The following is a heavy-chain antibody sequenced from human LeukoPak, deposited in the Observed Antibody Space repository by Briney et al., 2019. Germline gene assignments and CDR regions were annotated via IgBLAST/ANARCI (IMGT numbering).Heavy chain of an antibody. D-gene: IGHD6-25*01. V-gene: IGHV4-59*01. J-gene: IGHJ3*02. CDR3: ARDLGIAAGGAFDI. Sequence: SETLSLTCTVSGGSISSYYWSWIRQPPGKGLEWVGYIYYSGSTNYSPSLKSRGTISVDTSKNQFSLKLSSVTAADTAVYYCARDLGIAAGGAFDIWGQGTMVTVSS. CDR1: GGSISSYY. CDR2: IYYSGST.